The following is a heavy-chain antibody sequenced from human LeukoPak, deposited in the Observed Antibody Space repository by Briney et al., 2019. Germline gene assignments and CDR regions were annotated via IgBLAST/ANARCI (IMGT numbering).Heavy chain of an antibody. D-gene: IGHD3-10*01. CDR1: GGSFSGYY. V-gene: IGHV4-34*01. CDR3: ARLLRRPMVRGVTGPYYYSGIDV. Sequence: SETLSLTFTVYGGSFSGYYWSWIRQPPGKGLEWIGEINHSGSTNYNPSLKSRVTISVDTSKNQFSLKLSSVTAADTAVYYCARLLRRPMVRGVTGPYYYSGIDVWGQGTTVTVSS. CDR2: INHSGST. J-gene: IGHJ6*02.